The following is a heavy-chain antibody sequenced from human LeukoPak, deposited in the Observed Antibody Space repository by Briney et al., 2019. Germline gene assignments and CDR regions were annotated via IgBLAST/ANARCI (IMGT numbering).Heavy chain of an antibody. CDR3: AREFHVDAGLDH. Sequence: ASVKVSCKASGYTFTDYFMHWVRQAPGQGLEWMGWINLYTGGTNYAQKFQDRVTLTRDTSITTGYMELSRLRSDDTAVYYCAREFHVDAGLDHWGQGTLVPVSS. V-gene: IGHV1-2*02. D-gene: IGHD3-16*01. CDR1: GYTFTDYF. J-gene: IGHJ4*02. CDR2: INLYTGGT.